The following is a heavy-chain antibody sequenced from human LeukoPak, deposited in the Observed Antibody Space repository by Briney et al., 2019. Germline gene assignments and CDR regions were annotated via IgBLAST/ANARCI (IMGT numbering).Heavy chain of an antibody. D-gene: IGHD6-13*01. CDR3: AKFPSSSWYIFSVY. Sequence: PGGSLRLSCAASGFTFSSYAMSWVRQAPGKGLEWVSAISGSGGSTYYADSVKGRFTISRDNSKNTLYLQMNSLRAEDTAVYYCAKFPSSSWYIFSVYWGQGTLVTVSS. CDR1: GFTFSSYA. CDR2: ISGSGGST. V-gene: IGHV3-23*01. J-gene: IGHJ4*02.